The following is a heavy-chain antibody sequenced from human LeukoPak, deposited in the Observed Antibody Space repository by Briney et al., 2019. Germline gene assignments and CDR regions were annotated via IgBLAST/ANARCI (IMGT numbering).Heavy chain of an antibody. J-gene: IGHJ1*01. CDR1: GGSISSYY. CDR3: ARSFYGDYLEYFQH. CDR2: IYYSGST. Sequence: MTSETLSLTCTVSGGSISSYYWSWIRQPPGKGLEWIGYIYYSGSTNYNPSLKSRVTISVDTSKNQFSLKLSSVTAADTAVYYCARSFYGDYLEYFQHWGQGTLVTVSS. D-gene: IGHD4-17*01. V-gene: IGHV4-59*01.